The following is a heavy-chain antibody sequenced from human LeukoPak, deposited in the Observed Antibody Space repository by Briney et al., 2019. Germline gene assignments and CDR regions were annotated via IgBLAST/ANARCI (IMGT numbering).Heavy chain of an antibody. D-gene: IGHD3-16*02. Sequence: SETLSLTCAVYGGSFSDYLWSWIRQPPGKGLEWIGEINHSGTTYYHPSLKSRVTISLDASRNQFSLKLRSVTAADTAVYYCASDYFWGSHRYPVHDYWGRGTLVTVSS. V-gene: IGHV4-34*01. CDR1: GGSFSDYL. CDR2: INHSGTT. CDR3: ASDYFWGSHRYPVHDY. J-gene: IGHJ4*02.